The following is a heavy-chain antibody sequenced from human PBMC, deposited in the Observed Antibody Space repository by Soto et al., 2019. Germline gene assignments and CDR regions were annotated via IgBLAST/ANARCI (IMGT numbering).Heavy chain of an antibody. J-gene: IGHJ6*02. CDR2: INPNSGGT. Sequence: SSVKVSCKASGYTFTGYYMHWVRQAPGQGLEWMGWINPNSGGTNYAQKFQGRVTMTRDTSISTAYMELSRLRSDDTAVYYCAREMRFSMGPLHGMDVWGQGTTVTVSS. V-gene: IGHV1-2*02. CDR3: AREMRFSMGPLHGMDV. D-gene: IGHD1-26*01. CDR1: GYTFTGYY.